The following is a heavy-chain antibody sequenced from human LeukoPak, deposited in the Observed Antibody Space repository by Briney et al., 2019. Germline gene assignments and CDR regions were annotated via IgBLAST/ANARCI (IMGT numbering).Heavy chain of an antibody. Sequence: GGSLRLSCAASGFTFSSYWMSWVRQAPGKGLEWVANIKQDGSEKYYVDSVKGRFTISRDNAKNSLYLQMNSLRAEDTAVYYCAREELWELLPHFFPQKGNYMDVWGKGTTVTISS. CDR2: IKQDGSEK. D-gene: IGHD1-26*01. V-gene: IGHV3-7*01. J-gene: IGHJ6*03. CDR1: GFTFSSYW. CDR3: AREELWELLPHFFPQKGNYMDV.